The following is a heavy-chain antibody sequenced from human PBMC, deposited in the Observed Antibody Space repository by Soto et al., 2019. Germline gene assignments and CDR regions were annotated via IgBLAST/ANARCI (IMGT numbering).Heavy chain of an antibody. Sequence: PSETLSLTCTVSGGSISSSSYYWGWIRQPPGKGLEWIGSIYYSGSTYYNPSLKSRVTISVDTSKNQFSLKLSSVTAADTAVYYCARHHYDFWSGYLRWFDPWGQGTLVTVSS. D-gene: IGHD3-3*01. CDR2: IYYSGST. J-gene: IGHJ5*02. CDR3: ARHHYDFWSGYLRWFDP. V-gene: IGHV4-39*01. CDR1: GGSISSSSYY.